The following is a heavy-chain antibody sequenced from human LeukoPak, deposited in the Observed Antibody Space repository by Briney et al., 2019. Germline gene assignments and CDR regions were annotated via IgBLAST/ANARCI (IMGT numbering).Heavy chain of an antibody. D-gene: IGHD4-17*01. CDR2: RTGSGGTT. J-gene: IGHJ6*02. CDR1: GFTFSSYA. CDR3: AKLQSDGLRTYYGMDV. Sequence: GGSLRLSCAASGFTFSSYAMTWVRQAPGKGLEWVSARTGSGGTTYYADTVMGRFTISRDNSKNTLYLQMNSLRAEDTAVYYCAKLQSDGLRTYYGMDVWGQGTTVTVSS. V-gene: IGHV3-23*01.